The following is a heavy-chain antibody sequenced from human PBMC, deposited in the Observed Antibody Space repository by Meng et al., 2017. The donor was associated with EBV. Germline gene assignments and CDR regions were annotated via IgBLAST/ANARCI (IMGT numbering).Heavy chain of an antibody. Sequence: QVQLVQSGTGGKNPGASVQVSWKASGYALTSYILHWVRQAPGQRLEWMGWINVGVGYIKYSQKFQGRVTISSDTSATTGYMELSSLRSEDTAVYYCVRGPPVGVPGPGDYWGQGTLVTVSS. CDR2: INVGVGYI. V-gene: IGHV1-3*01. J-gene: IGHJ4*02. CDR1: GYALTSYI. CDR3: VRGPPVGVPGPGDY. D-gene: IGHD2-21*01.